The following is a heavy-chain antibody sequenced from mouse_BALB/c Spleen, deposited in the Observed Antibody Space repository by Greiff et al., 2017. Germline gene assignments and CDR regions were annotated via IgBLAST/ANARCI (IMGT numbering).Heavy chain of an antibody. Sequence: QVQLKQPGAELVKPGASVKLSCKASGYTFTSYWMHWVKQRPGQGLEWIGEINPSNGRTNYNEKFKSKATLTVDKSSSTAYMQLSSLTSEDSAVYYCARPYRYDDGYWYFDVWGAGTTVTVSS. CDR3: ARPYRYDDGYWYFDV. V-gene: IGHV1S81*02. D-gene: IGHD2-14*01. J-gene: IGHJ1*01. CDR2: INPSNGRT. CDR1: GYTFTSYW.